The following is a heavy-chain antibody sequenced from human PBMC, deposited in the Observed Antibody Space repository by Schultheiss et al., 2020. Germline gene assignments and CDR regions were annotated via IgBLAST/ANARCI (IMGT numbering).Heavy chain of an antibody. Sequence: SGPTLVKPTQTLTLTCTFSGFSLSTSGMCVSWIRQPPGKALEWLALIDWNDNKLYRPSLMSRLTITKDTSNNQVVLTMTNMDPVDTATYYCAHYDFWTGYYMGIGYWGQGTLVTVSS. CDR3: AHYDFWTGYYMGIGY. J-gene: IGHJ4*02. CDR1: GFSLSTSGMC. CDR2: IDWNDNK. D-gene: IGHD3-3*01. V-gene: IGHV2-5*08.